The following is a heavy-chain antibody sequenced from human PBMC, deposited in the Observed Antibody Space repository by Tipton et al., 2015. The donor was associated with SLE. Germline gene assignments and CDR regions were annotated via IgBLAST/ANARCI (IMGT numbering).Heavy chain of an antibody. CDR3: ARFIVVVIAGHWYFDL. V-gene: IGHV4-61*02. CDR2: IYTSGST. CDR1: GGSISSSSYY. J-gene: IGHJ2*01. D-gene: IGHD2-21*01. Sequence: TLSLTCTVSGGSISSSSYYWSWIRQPAGKGLEWIGRIYTSGSTNYNPSLKSRVTMSVDTSKNQFSLKLSSVTAADTAVYYCARFIVVVIAGHWYFDLWGRGTLVTVSS.